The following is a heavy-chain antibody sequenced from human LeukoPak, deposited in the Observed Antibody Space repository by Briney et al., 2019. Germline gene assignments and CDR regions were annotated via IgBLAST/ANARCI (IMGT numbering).Heavy chain of an antibody. CDR3: ARGGYYYDSSGPLSY. J-gene: IGHJ4*02. V-gene: IGHV3-30-3*01. CDR1: GFTFSSYA. D-gene: IGHD3-22*01. Sequence: PGGSLRLSCAASGFTFSSYAMHWVRQAPGKGLEWVTVISYDGSNKYYADSVKGRFTIPRDNSKNTLYLQMNSLRAEDTAVYYCARGGYYYDSSGPLSYWGQGTLVTVSS. CDR2: ISYDGSNK.